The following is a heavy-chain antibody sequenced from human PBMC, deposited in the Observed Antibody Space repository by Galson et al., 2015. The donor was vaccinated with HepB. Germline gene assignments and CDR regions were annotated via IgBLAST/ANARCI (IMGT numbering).Heavy chain of an antibody. V-gene: IGHV1-18*01. Sequence: SVKVSCKASGYVFRSYGITWVRQAPGQGLEWMGWISGLNGNTNYAQKLQGRVSLPTHTSATTVYMELRSLRSDDTAVYYCAKESQWLVGRWFDPWGQGTLVTVSS. CDR2: ISGLNGNT. CDR1: GYVFRSYG. CDR3: AKESQWLVGRWFDP. J-gene: IGHJ5*02. D-gene: IGHD6-19*01.